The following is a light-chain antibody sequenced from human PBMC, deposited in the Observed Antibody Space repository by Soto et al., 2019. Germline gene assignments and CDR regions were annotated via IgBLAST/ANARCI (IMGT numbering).Light chain of an antibody. CDR1: SSDLGGYRY. J-gene: IGLJ2*01. V-gene: IGLV2-14*03. CDR3: PSYTSDSTVI. CDR2: DVT. Sequence: QSALTQPASVSGSPGQSVTISCTGTSSDLGGYRYVSWYQQRPGKAPKLMIHDVTNRPSGVSDRFSGSKSGNTASLTIAGLQAEDEADYYCPSYTSDSTVIFGGGTKVTVL.